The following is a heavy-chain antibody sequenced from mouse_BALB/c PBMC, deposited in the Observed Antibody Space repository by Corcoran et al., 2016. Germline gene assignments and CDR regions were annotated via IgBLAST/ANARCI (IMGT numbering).Heavy chain of an antibody. CDR1: GFSLSTSGMS. J-gene: IGHJ2*01. CDR3: ARRTTTGLFDY. V-gene: IGHV8-12*01. D-gene: IGHD1-1*01. Sequence: QVTLKESGPGILQPSQTLSLTCSFSGFSLSTSGMSVSWIRQPSGKGLEWLAHIYWDDDKRYNPSLKSRLTISKDTSRNQVFLKITSVDTADTATYYCARRTTTGLFDYWGQGTTLTVSS. CDR2: IYWDDDK.